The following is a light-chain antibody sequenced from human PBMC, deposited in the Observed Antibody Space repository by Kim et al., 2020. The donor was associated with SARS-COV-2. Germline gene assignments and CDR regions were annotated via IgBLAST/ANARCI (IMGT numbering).Light chain of an antibody. CDR3: QQYGSSPWT. CDR1: QSVSSNY. CDR2: GAS. J-gene: IGKJ1*01. V-gene: IGKV3-20*01. Sequence: SPGDRATLSCRASQSVSSNYLAWYQQKPGQAPRLLIYGASSRATAIPDRFSGSGSGTDFTLTISRLEPEDCAVYYCQQYGSSPWTFGQGTKVDIK.